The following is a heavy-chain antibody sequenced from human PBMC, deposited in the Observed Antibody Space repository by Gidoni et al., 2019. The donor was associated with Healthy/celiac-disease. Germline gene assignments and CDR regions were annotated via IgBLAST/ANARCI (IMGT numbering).Heavy chain of an antibody. CDR2: ISSSGSTI. J-gene: IGHJ5*02. V-gene: IGHV3-21*01. D-gene: IGHD3-3*01. Sequence: EVQLVESGGGLVKPGGSLRRSCAASGFTFSSYSLNWVRQAPGKGLGWVSSISSSGSTIYYADSVKGRFTISRDNAKNSLYLQMNSLRAEDTAVYYCARNPMYYDFWSGPFDPWGQGTLVTVSS. CDR3: ARNPMYYDFWSGPFDP. CDR1: GFTFSSYS.